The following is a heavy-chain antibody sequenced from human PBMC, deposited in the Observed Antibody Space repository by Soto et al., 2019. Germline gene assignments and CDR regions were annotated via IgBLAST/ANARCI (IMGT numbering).Heavy chain of an antibody. V-gene: IGHV1-3*01. CDR3: PRDCRSQKWLRFEEIDS. Sequence: QVQLVQSGAEVKKPGASVKVSCKASGYTFTSYAMHWVRQAPGQRLEWMGWINACNGNTKYSQKFQGRVTITRDTSESTAYMELSSLRSDNTAVYYCPRDCRSQKWLRFEEIDSWCQGTMVTVSS. CDR2: INACNGNT. D-gene: IGHD5-12*01. CDR1: GYTFTSYA. J-gene: IGHJ4*02.